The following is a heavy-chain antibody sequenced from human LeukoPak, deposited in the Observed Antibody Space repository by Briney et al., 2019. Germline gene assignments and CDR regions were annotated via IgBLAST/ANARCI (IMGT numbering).Heavy chain of an antibody. Sequence: EASVKVSCKASGGTFSSYAISWVRQAPGQGLEWMGGIIPIFGTASYAQKFQGRVTITADQSTSTAYMELSSLRSEDTAVYYCASSSPERAMVTQPMEDAFDIWGQGKMVTVSS. CDR2: IIPIFGTA. D-gene: IGHD2-21*02. CDR1: GGTFSSYA. J-gene: IGHJ3*02. V-gene: IGHV1-69*13. CDR3: ASSSPERAMVTQPMEDAFDI.